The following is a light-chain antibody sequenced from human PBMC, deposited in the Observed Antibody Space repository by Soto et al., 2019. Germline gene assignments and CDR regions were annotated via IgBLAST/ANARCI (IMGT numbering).Light chain of an antibody. CDR3: QQYENYWT. Sequence: DIQMTQSPSTLSATAGDIVTINFRASQSISSWLALYQHKPGKAPKLLIYDASNLDSGVPSRFSGSGSGTEFSLTISNLQPDDCATYYCQQYENYWTFGQGTKVDIK. J-gene: IGKJ1*01. CDR2: DAS. V-gene: IGKV1-5*01. CDR1: QSISSW.